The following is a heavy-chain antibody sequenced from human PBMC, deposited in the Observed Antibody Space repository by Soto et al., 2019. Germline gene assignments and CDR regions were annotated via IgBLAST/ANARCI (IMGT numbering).Heavy chain of an antibody. V-gene: IGHV4-31*03. J-gene: IGHJ5*02. Sequence: SETLSLTCTVSGGYISSGGYYWSWIRQHPGKGLEWIGYIYYSGSTYYNPSLKSRVTISVDTSKNQFSLKLSSVTAADTAVYYCARVLRGYRNAIALNWFDPWGQGTLVTVSS. CDR3: ARVLRGYRNAIALNWFDP. D-gene: IGHD5-18*01. CDR1: GGYISSGGYY. CDR2: IYYSGST.